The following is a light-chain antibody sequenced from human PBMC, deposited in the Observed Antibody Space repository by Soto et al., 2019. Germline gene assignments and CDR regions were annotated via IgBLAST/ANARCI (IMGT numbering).Light chain of an antibody. V-gene: IGLV2-11*01. CDR1: SSAVGGYNY. CDR2: DVS. CDR3: CSYAGSYTHV. J-gene: IGLJ1*01. Sequence: QSALTQPRSVSGSPGQSVTISCTGTSSAVGGYNYVSWYQQHPGKAPKLMIYDVSKRPSGVPDRFSGSKSGNTASLTISGLQAEDEADDYCCSYAGSYTHVFGTGTKVTVL.